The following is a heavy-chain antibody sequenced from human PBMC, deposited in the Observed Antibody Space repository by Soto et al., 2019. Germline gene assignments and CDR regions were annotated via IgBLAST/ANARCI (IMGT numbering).Heavy chain of an antibody. J-gene: IGHJ4*02. CDR3: ARGRGATVTTLDY. Sequence: QVQLQQWGAGLLKPSETLSLTCAVYGGSFSGYYWSWIRQPPGKGLEWIGEINHSGSTNYNPSHKSRVTISVDTSKNQFSLKLSSVTAADTAVYYCARGRGATVTTLDYWGQGTLVTVSS. CDR1: GGSFSGYY. V-gene: IGHV4-34*01. CDR2: INHSGST. D-gene: IGHD4-17*01.